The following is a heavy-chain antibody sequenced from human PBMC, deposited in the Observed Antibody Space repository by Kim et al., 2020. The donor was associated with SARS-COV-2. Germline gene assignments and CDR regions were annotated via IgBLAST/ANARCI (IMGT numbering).Heavy chain of an antibody. V-gene: IGHV3-11*04. D-gene: IGHD2-15*01. CDR1: GFIFSDYY. CDR3: AKLHRGGASPYYFES. CDR2: ISSNGGMD. Sequence: GGSLRLSCAASGFIFSDYYMSWIRQAPGKGLEWVAYISSNGGMDYYADSVKGRVTISRDNDHNSLYLQMSSLRAADTAVYYCAKLHRGGASPYYFESWG. J-gene: IGHJ4*01.